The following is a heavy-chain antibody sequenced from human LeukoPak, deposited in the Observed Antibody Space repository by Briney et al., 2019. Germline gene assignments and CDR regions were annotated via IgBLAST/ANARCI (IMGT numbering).Heavy chain of an antibody. CDR1: GGSFSGYY. CDR3: ARGGFFYYGSGSKGFQH. CDR2: INHSGST. Sequence: SEXXXXTCAVXGGSFSGYYWSWVRQPPGKGLEWIGEINHSGSTNYKPSLTSRGDISIEKSKNHFSLKLSSVTAADTAVYYCARGGFFYYGSGSKGFQHWGQGTLVTVSS. V-gene: IGHV4-34*01. D-gene: IGHD3-10*01. J-gene: IGHJ1*01.